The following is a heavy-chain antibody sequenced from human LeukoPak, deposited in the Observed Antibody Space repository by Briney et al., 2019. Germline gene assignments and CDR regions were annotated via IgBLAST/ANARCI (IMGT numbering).Heavy chain of an antibody. D-gene: IGHD6-13*01. CDR1: GFTFSSYG. CDR3: AKEWEGSSCIDY. CDR2: IRYDGSNK. V-gene: IGHV3-30*02. J-gene: IGHJ4*02. Sequence: GGSLRLSCAASGFTFSSYGMHWVRQAPGKGLAWVAFIRYDGSNKYYVDSVKGRFTISRDNSKNTLYLQMNSLRAEDTAVYHCAKEWEGSSCIDYWGQGTLVTVSS.